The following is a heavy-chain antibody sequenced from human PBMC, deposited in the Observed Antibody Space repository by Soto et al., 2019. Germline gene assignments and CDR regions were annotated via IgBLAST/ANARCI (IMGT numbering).Heavy chain of an antibody. CDR2: IYSGGST. CDR1: GFTVSSNY. J-gene: IGHJ3*02. Sequence: EVQLVETGGGLIQPGGSLRLSCAASGFTVSSNYMSWVRQAPGKGLEWGSVIYSGGSTYYADSVKGRFTISRDNSKNTLYLKMNSLRAEDTAVYYCARREAFDIWGQGTMVTVSS. V-gene: IGHV3-53*02. CDR3: ARREAFDI.